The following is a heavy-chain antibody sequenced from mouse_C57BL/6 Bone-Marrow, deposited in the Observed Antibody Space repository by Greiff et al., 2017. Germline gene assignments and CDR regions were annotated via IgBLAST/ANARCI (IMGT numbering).Heavy chain of an antibody. CDR2: IVPENGDT. J-gene: IGHJ1*03. Sequence: VHVKQSGAELVRPGASVKLSCTASGFNIKDDYMHWVKQRPEQGLEWIGWIVPENGDTEYASKFQGKATITADTSSNTAYLQLSSLTSEDTAVYYCTTYYSNYWYFDVWGTGTTVTVSS. CDR1: GFNIKDDY. D-gene: IGHD2-5*01. CDR3: TTYYSNYWYFDV. V-gene: IGHV14-4*01.